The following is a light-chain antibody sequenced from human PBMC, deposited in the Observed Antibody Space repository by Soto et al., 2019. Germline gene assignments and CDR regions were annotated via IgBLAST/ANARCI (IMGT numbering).Light chain of an antibody. J-gene: IGKJ4*01. CDR3: QQYNDWPPA. Sequence: EIVLTQSPATLSLSPGERATLSCRASETIRGLLAWYQQRPGQPPRLLIYDTSNRATGIPARFSGSGSGTDFTLTIDSLQSEDFAVYYCQQYNDWPPAFGGGTKVDIK. CDR2: DTS. V-gene: IGKV3-11*01. CDR1: ETIRGL.